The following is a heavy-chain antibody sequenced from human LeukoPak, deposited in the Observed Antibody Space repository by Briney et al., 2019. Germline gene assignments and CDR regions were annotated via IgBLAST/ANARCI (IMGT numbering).Heavy chain of an antibody. J-gene: IGHJ3*02. CDR2: ISYIGST. Sequence: SETLSLTCTVSGGSFSSHYWSWIRQPPGKGLEWIGYISYIGSTNYNPSLKSRVTSSVDTSKNQFSLKLSSVTAADTAVYYCARDPATVTKRLGMWGQETMVTVSS. D-gene: IGHD4-17*01. V-gene: IGHV4-59*11. CDR1: GGSFSSHY. CDR3: ARDPATVTKRLGM.